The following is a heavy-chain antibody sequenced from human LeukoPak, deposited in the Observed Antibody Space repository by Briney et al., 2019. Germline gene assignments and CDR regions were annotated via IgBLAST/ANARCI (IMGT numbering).Heavy chain of an antibody. D-gene: IGHD2-15*01. Sequence: SETLSLTCTVSGGSISSSDYYWGWIRQPPGKGLEWIGSIYYGGSTYYNPSLKSRVTISVDTSMNQFSLKLSFVTTADTAVYYCARALGYCSGGSCTRGYNWFDPWGQGALVTVPS. V-gene: IGHV4-39*01. CDR3: ARALGYCSGGSCTRGYNWFDP. CDR2: IYYGGST. CDR1: GGSISSSDYY. J-gene: IGHJ5*02.